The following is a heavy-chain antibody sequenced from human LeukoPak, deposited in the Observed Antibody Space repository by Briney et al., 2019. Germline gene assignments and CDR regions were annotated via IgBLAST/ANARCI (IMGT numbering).Heavy chain of an antibody. CDR2: ISGSGGST. D-gene: IGHD3-22*01. CDR1: GFTFGDYA. V-gene: IGHV3-23*01. J-gene: IGHJ4*02. CDR3: AKVRMYYYDSSGYYRDY. Sequence: GGSLRLSCTASGFTFGDYAMSWVRQAPGKGLEWVSAISGSGGSTYYADSVKGRFTISRDNSKNTLYLQMNSLRAEDTAVYYCAKVRMYYYDSSGYYRDYWGQGTLVTVSS.